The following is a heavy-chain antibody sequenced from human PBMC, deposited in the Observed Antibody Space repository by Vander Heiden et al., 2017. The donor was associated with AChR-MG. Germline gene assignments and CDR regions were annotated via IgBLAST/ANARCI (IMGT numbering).Heavy chain of an antibody. V-gene: IGHV3-23*01. J-gene: IGHJ4*02. CDR3: AKWPRRSMEAATPNYFDY. CDR2: ISGSGGST. D-gene: IGHD2-15*01. CDR1: DITFSSYA. Sequence: EVQLLESGGGLVQPGGSLRLSCAASDITFSSYAMSWVRQAPGKGLEWVSAISGSGGSTYYADSGKGRVTISRDNSKNTLYLQMNSLRAEDTAVYYCAKWPRRSMEAATPNYFDYWGQGTLVTVSS.